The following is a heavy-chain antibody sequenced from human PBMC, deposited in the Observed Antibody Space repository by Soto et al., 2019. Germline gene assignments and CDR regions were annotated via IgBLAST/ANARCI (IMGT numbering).Heavy chain of an antibody. J-gene: IGHJ4*02. Sequence: PSETLSLTCTVSGGSISSYYWSWIRQPPGKGLEWIGYIYYSGSTNCNPSLKSRVTISVDTSKNQFSLKLSSVTAADTAVYYCARQESPKKNFAYWGQGTLVTVSS. CDR2: IYYSGST. CDR1: GGSISSYY. D-gene: IGHD3-10*01. CDR3: ARQESPKKNFAY. V-gene: IGHV4-59*08.